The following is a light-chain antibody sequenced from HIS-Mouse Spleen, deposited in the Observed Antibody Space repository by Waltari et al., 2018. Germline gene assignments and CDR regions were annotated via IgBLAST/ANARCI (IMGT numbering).Light chain of an antibody. Sequence: SPGQSITISCTGTSSDVGSYNLFSWYQQHPGKAPKLMIYEGSKRPSGVSNRFSGSKSGNTASLTISGLQAEDEADYYCCSYAGSSTYVFGTGTKVTVL. CDR2: EGS. V-gene: IGLV2-23*01. J-gene: IGLJ1*01. CDR3: CSYAGSSTYV. CDR1: SSDVGSYNL.